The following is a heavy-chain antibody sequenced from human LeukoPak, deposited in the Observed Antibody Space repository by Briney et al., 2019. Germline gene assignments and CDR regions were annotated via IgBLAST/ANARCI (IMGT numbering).Heavy chain of an antibody. D-gene: IGHD5-18*01. Sequence: GRSLRLSCAASGFTFSSYAMHWVRQAPGKGLEWVAVISYDGSNKYYADSVKSRFTISRDNSKNTLYLQMNSLRAEDTAAYYCARGGYTAHGLGYFDLWGRGTLVTVSS. V-gene: IGHV3-30-3*01. J-gene: IGHJ2*01. CDR2: ISYDGSNK. CDR1: GFTFSSYA. CDR3: ARGGYTAHGLGYFDL.